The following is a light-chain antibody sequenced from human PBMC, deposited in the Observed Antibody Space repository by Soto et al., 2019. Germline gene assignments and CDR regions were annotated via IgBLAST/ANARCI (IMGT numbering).Light chain of an antibody. Sequence: EIVLTQSPGTLSLSPGERATLSCRASQSVSSSYLAWYQQKPGQAPRLLIYGASSRATGIPDRFSGSGSGTDFPITISRLEPEDFAVYYCQQYGSSRLTFGGGTKVEIK. CDR1: QSVSSSY. CDR2: GAS. CDR3: QQYGSSRLT. V-gene: IGKV3-20*01. J-gene: IGKJ4*01.